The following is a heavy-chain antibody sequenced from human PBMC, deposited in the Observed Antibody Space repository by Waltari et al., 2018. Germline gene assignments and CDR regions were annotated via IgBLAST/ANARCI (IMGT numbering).Heavy chain of an antibody. CDR3: AGGYCSSTSCYGGVYYYYYGMDV. J-gene: IGHJ6*02. Sequence: FSSYAMSWVRQAPGKGLEWVSAISGSGGSTYYADSGKGRFTISRDNSKNTLYLQMNSLRAEDTAVYYCAGGYCSSTSCYGGVYYYYYGMDVWGQGTTVTVSS. V-gene: IGHV3-23*01. D-gene: IGHD2-2*01. CDR1: FSSYA. CDR2: ISGSGGST.